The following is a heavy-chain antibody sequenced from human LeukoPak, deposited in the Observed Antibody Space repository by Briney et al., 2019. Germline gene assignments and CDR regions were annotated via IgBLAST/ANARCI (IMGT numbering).Heavy chain of an antibody. D-gene: IGHD2-15*01. CDR1: GYTFTSYG. CDR2: ISAYNGNT. V-gene: IGHV1-18*01. Sequence: GASVKVSCKASGYTFTSYGISWVRQAPGQGLEWMGWISAYNGNTNYAQKLQGRDTMTTDTSTSTAYMELRSLRSDDTAVYYCARVVPGLVVVVVAAADYWGQGTLVTVSS. CDR3: ARVVPGLVVVVVAAADY. J-gene: IGHJ4*02.